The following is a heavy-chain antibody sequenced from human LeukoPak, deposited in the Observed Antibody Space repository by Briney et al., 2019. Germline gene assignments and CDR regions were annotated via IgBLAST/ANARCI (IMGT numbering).Heavy chain of an antibody. CDR3: AREAIYSSGWYGLFDC. D-gene: IGHD6-19*01. V-gene: IGHV4-59*01. CDR2: IYYSGST. CDR1: GGSISSYY. Sequence: PSETLCLTCTVSGGSISSYYWSWIRQPPGKGLEWIGYIYYSGSTNYNPSLKSRVTISVDTSKNQFSLKLSSVTAADTAVYYCAREAIYSSGWYGLFDCWGQGTKVTVSS. J-gene: IGHJ4*02.